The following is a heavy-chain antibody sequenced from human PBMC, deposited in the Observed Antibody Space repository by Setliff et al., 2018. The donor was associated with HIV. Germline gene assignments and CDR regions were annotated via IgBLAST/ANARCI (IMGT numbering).Heavy chain of an antibody. Sequence: GASVKVSCKASGYTFTDYYIHWVRQAPGQGLEWMGWINSASGGTNYAQNFQGRVTVTRDTSINTAYVELNSLTSDDSAVYYCARYLVVVPVAVGGLDVWGQGATVTVSS. D-gene: IGHD2-2*01. CDR3: ARYLVVVPVAVGGLDV. V-gene: IGHV1-2*02. CDR2: INSASGGT. CDR1: GYTFTDYY. J-gene: IGHJ6*02.